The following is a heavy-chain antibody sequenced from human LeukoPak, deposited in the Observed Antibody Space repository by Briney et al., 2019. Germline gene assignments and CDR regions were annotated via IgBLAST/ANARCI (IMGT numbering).Heavy chain of an antibody. V-gene: IGHV1-69*01. Sequence: GASVKVSCKASGGTFSSYAISWVRQAPGQGLEWMGGIIPIFGTANYAQKFQGRVTITADESTSTAYTELSSLRSEDTAVYYCARGPKGGGYELLYYYYGMDVWGQGTTVTVSS. J-gene: IGHJ6*02. CDR3: ARGPKGGGYELLYYYYGMDV. CDR1: GGTFSSYA. D-gene: IGHD5-12*01. CDR2: IIPIFGTA.